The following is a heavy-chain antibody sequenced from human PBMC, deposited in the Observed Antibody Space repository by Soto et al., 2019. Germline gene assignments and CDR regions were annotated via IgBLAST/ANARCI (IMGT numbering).Heavy chain of an antibody. J-gene: IGHJ4*02. CDR3: AKEGILRFLEWPSSPLWY. V-gene: IGHV3-23*01. D-gene: IGHD3-3*01. CDR2: ISGSGGST. Sequence: GGSLRLSCAASGFTFSSYAMSWVRQAPGKGLEWVSAISGSGGSTYYADSVKGRFTISRDNSKNTLYLQMNSLRAEDTAVYYCAKEGILRFLEWPSSPLWYWGQGTLVTVSS. CDR1: GFTFSSYA.